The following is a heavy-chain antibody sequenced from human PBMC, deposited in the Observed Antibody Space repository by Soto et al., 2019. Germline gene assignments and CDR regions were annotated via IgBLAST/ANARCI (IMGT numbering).Heavy chain of an antibody. CDR3: ARDRLDYYDSSGPKKFGMDV. J-gene: IGHJ6*02. D-gene: IGHD3-22*01. CDR1: GGSISSYY. V-gene: IGHV4-59*01. Sequence: QVQLQESGPGLVKPSETLSLTCTVSGGSISSYYWSWIRQPPGKGLEWIGYIYYSGSTNYNPSLKSRVAISVDTSKNQFSLKLSSVTAADTAVYYCARDRLDYYDSSGPKKFGMDVWGQGTTVTVSS. CDR2: IYYSGST.